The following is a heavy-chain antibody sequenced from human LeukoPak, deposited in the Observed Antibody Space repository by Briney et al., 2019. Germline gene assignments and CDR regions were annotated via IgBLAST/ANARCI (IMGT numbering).Heavy chain of an antibody. Sequence: SETLSLTCTVSGGSISSSSYYWGWIRQPPGKGLEWIGSIYYSGSTYYNPSLKSRVTISVDTSKNQFSLKLSSVTAADTAVYYCARQGGGIAVVTAIPNWFDPWGQGTLVTVSS. CDR1: GGSISSSSYY. V-gene: IGHV4-39*01. D-gene: IGHD2-21*02. CDR2: IYYSGST. J-gene: IGHJ5*02. CDR3: ARQGGGIAVVTAIPNWFDP.